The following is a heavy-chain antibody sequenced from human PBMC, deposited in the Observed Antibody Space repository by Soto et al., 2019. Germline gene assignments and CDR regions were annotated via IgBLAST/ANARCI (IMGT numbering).Heavy chain of an antibody. CDR2: IYHSGST. J-gene: IGHJ4*02. CDR3: ATMGTPATGLYFFDY. CDR1: GGSISGGGDS. D-gene: IGHD2-15*01. V-gene: IGHV4-30-2*05. Sequence: SETLSLTSAVSGGSISGGGDSWSWIRKPPGKGLEWIGYIYHSGSTYYSTSLKSRVTISVDTSKSQFSLNLSFVTAADTAVYYCATMGTPATGLYFFDYWGQGSLVTVSS.